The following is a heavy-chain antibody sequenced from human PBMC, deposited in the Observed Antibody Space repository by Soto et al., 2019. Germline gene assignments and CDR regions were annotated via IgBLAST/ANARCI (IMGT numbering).Heavy chain of an antibody. J-gene: IGHJ4*02. CDR3: ARDRPTYSSSWQNRHVGY. CDR2: MSYDGSNK. CDR1: GFTFSSYA. D-gene: IGHD6-13*01. Sequence: QVQLVESGGGVVQPGRSLRLSCAASGFTFSSYAMHWVRQAPGKGLEWVAVMSYDGSNKYYADSVKGRFTISRDNSKNTLHGQMTSLRAEDTAVYYWARDRPTYSSSWQNRHVGYWGQGALGSV. V-gene: IGHV3-30-3*01.